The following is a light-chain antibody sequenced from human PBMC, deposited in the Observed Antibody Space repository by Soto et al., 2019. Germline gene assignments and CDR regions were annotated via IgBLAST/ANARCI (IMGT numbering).Light chain of an antibody. V-gene: IGKV1-39*01. J-gene: IGKJ1*01. CDR1: QSISTF. CDR2: AAS. Sequence: DIQMTQSASSLSASVGDRVSVTCRASQSISTFLNWYQQRPGEAPKLLIYAASSLQSGVPSRFSGSGSGADFTLTIGSLQPVDFATYYCQQSYTTPRTFGQGTKVEVK. CDR3: QQSYTTPRT.